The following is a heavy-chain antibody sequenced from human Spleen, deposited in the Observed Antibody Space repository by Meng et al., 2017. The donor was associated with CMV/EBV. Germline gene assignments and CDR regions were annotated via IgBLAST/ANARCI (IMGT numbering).Heavy chain of an antibody. CDR2: FIPVVDIA. J-gene: IGHJ5*02. V-gene: IGHV1-69*04. CDR3: AKGQGFDP. Sequence: SVKVSCKASGYTFTSSYVHWVRQAPGQGLEWMGRFIPVVDIATYARKFQDRVTITADKSTSTAYMELNRLRSEDTAVYYCAKGQGFDPWGQGTLVTVSS. CDR1: GYTFTSSY.